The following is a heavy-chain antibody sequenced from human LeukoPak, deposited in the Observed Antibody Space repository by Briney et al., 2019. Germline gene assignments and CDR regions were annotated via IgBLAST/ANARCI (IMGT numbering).Heavy chain of an antibody. J-gene: IGHJ4*02. V-gene: IGHV3-30*02. CDR3: AKREAVAPMSDFDY. CDR2: IQHGGGNQ. Sequence: PGGSLRLSCAASGFILNNYYMHWVRQAPGKGLEWVASIQHGGGNQYYVDSVKGRFTISRDNSKNPLYLQMNSLRTEDTAVYYCAKREAVAPMSDFDYWGQGTLVTVSS. D-gene: IGHD6-19*01. CDR1: GFILNNYY.